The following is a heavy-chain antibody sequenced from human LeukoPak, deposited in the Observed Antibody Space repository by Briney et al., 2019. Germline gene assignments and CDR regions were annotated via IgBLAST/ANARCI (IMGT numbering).Heavy chain of an antibody. D-gene: IGHD3-3*01. V-gene: IGHV4-39*07. Sequence: SSETLSLTCTVSGGSISSSSYYWGWILHPPGKGLEWIGRIYYSGSTYYNPSLKSRVTISVDTSKNQFSLKLSSVTAADTAVYYCARGWRYYDFWSGYFDPWGQGTLVTVSS. J-gene: IGHJ5*02. CDR2: IYYSGST. CDR1: GGSISSSSYY. CDR3: ARGWRYYDFWSGYFDP.